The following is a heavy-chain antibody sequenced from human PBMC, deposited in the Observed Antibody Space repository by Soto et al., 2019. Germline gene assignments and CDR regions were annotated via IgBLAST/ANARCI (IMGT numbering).Heavy chain of an antibody. Sequence: QVQLVESGGGVVQPGRSLTLSCAASEFTFSSYGIHWVRQAPGKGLEWVAVISYDGSKKQYADSVKGRFTISRDNSKNTLHLQMYGLRADDTAVYYCAKDSYYHDTTGYYVFDSWGQGTLVTVSS. D-gene: IGHD3-22*01. J-gene: IGHJ4*02. CDR1: EFTFSSYG. CDR3: AKDSYYHDTTGYYVFDS. CDR2: ISYDGSKK. V-gene: IGHV3-30*18.